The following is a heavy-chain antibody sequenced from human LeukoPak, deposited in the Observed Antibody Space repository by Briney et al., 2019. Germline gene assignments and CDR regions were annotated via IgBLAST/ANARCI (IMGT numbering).Heavy chain of an antibody. CDR3: ARDREVINYCYMDV. Sequence: GGSLRLSCAASGFTFSSYSMNWVRQAPGKGLEWVSYISSSSSTIYYADSVKGRFTISRDNAKNSLYLQMNSLRAEDTAVYYCARDREVINYCYMDVWGKGTTVTVSS. CDR2: ISSSSSTI. V-gene: IGHV3-48*01. D-gene: IGHD3-10*01. J-gene: IGHJ6*03. CDR1: GFTFSSYS.